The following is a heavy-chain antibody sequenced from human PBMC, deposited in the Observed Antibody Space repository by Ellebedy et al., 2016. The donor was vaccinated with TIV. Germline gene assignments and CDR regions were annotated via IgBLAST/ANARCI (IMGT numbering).Heavy chain of an antibody. V-gene: IGHV3-21*01. CDR2: ISGHSSYI. J-gene: IGHJ6*02. CDR1: GFTFGSYA. D-gene: IGHD3-10*01. Sequence: GESLKISXAVSGFTFGSYAMSWVRQAPGKGLEWVSSISGHSSYIYYADSVKGRFTISRDNAKNSLYLQMNSLRAEDTAVYYCARANYGSGPYGMDVWGLGTTVIVSS. CDR3: ARANYGSGPYGMDV.